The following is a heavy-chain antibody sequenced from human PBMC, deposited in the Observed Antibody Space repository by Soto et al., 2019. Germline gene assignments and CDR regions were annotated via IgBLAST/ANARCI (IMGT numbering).Heavy chain of an antibody. D-gene: IGHD4-17*01. Sequence: VGSLRLSCEGSGFNFRNFNMIWVRQAPGKGLEWVSSVSGSSSYIYYADSVKGRFTVSRDNAKNLVFLQMNGLRPEDTAMYYCARDLRGHYGPWGQGTMVTVSS. CDR2: VSGSSSYI. J-gene: IGHJ3*01. CDR3: ARDLRGHYGP. V-gene: IGHV3-21*06. CDR1: GFNFRNFN.